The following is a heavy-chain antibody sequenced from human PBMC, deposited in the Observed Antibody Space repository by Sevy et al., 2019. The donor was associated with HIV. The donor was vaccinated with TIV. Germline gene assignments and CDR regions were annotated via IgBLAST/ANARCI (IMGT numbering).Heavy chain of an antibody. CDR2: ISFDGGNK. J-gene: IGHJ4*02. Sequence: GGSLTLSCAASGFSLSDYAIHWARQGPVKGLEWLTVISFDGGNKYYADSVKGRFTISRENSKNTVSLQMNSLRPDDTALYYCARGPYNSGLRLDFWGRGILVTVSS. CDR3: ARGPYNSGLRLDF. D-gene: IGHD5-12*01. CDR1: GFSLSDYA. V-gene: IGHV3-30-3*01.